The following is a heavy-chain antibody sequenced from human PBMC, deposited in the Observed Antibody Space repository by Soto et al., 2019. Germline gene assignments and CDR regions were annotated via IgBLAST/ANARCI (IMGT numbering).Heavy chain of an antibody. CDR3: ARITMVRGVITGFDY. J-gene: IGHJ4*02. CDR1: GFTFDDYA. D-gene: IGHD3-10*01. CDR2: ISWNSGSI. V-gene: IGHV3-9*01. Sequence: EVQLVESGGGLVQPGRSLRLSCAASGFTFDDYAMHWVRQAPGKGLEWVSGISWNSGSIGYVDSVKGRFTISRDNAKNSLYLQMNSLRAEDTALYYCARITMVRGVITGFDYWGQGTLVTVSS.